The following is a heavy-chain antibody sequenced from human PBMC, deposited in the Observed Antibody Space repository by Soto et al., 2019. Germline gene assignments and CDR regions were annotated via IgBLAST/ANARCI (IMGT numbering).Heavy chain of an antibody. J-gene: IGHJ6*02. V-gene: IGHV4-39*01. D-gene: IGHD3-3*01. Sequence: SETLSLTCTVSGGSISSSSYYWGWIRQPPGKGLEWIGSIYYSGSTYYNPSLKSRVTISVDTSKNQFSLKLSSVTAADTAVYYCAGPYYDFWSGYPPYYYYGMDVWGQGTTVTVS. CDR2: IYYSGST. CDR3: AGPYYDFWSGYPPYYYYGMDV. CDR1: GGSISSSSYY.